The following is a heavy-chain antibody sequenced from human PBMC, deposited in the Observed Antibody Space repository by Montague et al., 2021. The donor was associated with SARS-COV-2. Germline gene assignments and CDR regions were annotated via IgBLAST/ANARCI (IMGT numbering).Heavy chain of an antibody. CDR1: GYSISSGYY. D-gene: IGHD3-3*01. CDR3: ARDVRYYDFWSGRAQTSPDY. CDR2: IYHSGST. Sequence: SETLSLTCTVSGYSISSGYYWGWIRHPPGKGLEWIRSIYHSGSTXXNPXXXSRVTISVDTSKNQFSLKLSSVTAADTAVYYCARDVRYYDFWSGRAQTSPDYWGQGTLVTVSS. V-gene: IGHV4-38-2*02. J-gene: IGHJ4*02.